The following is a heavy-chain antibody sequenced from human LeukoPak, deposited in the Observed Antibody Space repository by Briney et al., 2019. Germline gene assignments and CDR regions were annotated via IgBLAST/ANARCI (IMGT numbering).Heavy chain of an antibody. V-gene: IGHV3-21*01. CDR2: IGSGGNPT. CDR3: VTTTYCGGDCYSEGFDI. D-gene: IGHD2-21*02. J-gene: IGHJ3*02. CDR1: GFTFSTHS. Sequence: PGGSLRLSCAASGFTFSTHSMNWVRQAPGKGLEWVSSIGSGGNPTYYADSVKGRFTISRDNAKNSLYLQVNSLRGEDTAVYYCVTTTYCGGDCYSEGFDIWGQGTMGPVSS.